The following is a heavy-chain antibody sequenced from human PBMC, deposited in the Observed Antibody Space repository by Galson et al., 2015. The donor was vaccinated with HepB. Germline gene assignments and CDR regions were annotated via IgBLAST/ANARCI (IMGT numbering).Heavy chain of an antibody. CDR1: GFSLSTSGMC. CDR3: ARIRGSSWYRGFYYDMDV. Sequence: PALVKPTQTLTLTCTFSGFSLSTSGMCVSWIRQPPGKALEWLARIDWDDDKYYSTSLKTRLTISKDTSKNQVVLTMTNMDPVDTATYYCARIRGSSWYRGFYYDMDVWGQGTTVTVSS. V-gene: IGHV2-70*11. J-gene: IGHJ6*02. CDR2: IDWDDDK. D-gene: IGHD6-13*01.